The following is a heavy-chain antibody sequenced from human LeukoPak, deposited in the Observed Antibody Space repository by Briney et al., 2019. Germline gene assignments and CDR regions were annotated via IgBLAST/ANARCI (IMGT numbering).Heavy chain of an antibody. Sequence: GGSLRLSCAASGFTFNNAWMNWVRQAPGKGLEWVSAISGSGNTTYFGDSVTGRFTISRDNPKNTVYLQMNSLSAEDTAVYYCAKGPAPYCSGGSCYSPHWYFDLWGRGTLVTVSS. J-gene: IGHJ2*01. CDR2: ISGSGNTT. CDR3: AKGPAPYCSGGSCYSPHWYFDL. CDR1: GFTFNNAW. D-gene: IGHD2-15*01. V-gene: IGHV3-23*01.